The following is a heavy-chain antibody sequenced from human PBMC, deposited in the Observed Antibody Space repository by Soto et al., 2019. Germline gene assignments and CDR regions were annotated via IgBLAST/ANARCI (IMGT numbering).Heavy chain of an antibody. J-gene: IGHJ6*02. D-gene: IGHD4-17*01. CDR3: ARDLRGRFGLRWPISHYYYGMDV. CDR1: GFTFSSYG. V-gene: IGHV3-30*03. CDR2: ISYDGSNT. Sequence: PGGSLRLSCAASGFTFSSYGMHWVRQAPGKGLEWVAIISYDGSNTYYADSVKGRFTISRDNSKNTLYLQMNSLRDEDTAVYYCARDLRGRFGLRWPISHYYYGMDVWGQGTTVTVSS.